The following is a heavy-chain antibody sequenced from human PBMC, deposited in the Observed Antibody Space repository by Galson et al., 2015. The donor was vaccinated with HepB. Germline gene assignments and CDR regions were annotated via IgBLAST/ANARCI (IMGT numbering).Heavy chain of an antibody. J-gene: IGHJ4*02. CDR2: IRSKANSYAT. D-gene: IGHD3-10*01. V-gene: IGHV3-73*01. CDR1: GVTFSGSA. CDR3: RSTEGEFIDY. Sequence: SLRLSCAASGVTFSGSAMHWVRPASGKGLEWVGRIRSKANSYATSYAASVKGRFTISRDDSKNTAYLQMNSLKTEDTAVYYCRSTEGEFIDYWGQGTLVTVSS.